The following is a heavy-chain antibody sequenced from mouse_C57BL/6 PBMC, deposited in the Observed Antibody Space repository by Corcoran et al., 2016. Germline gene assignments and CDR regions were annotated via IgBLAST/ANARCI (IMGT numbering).Heavy chain of an antibody. Sequence: QIQLVQSGPELKKPGETVKISCKASGYTFTTYGMSWVKQAPGKGLKWMGWINTYSGVPTYADDFKGRFAFSLETSASTAYLQINNLKNEDTATYFCAKLYYYGSSDYAMDYWGQGTSVTVSS. J-gene: IGHJ4*01. CDR2: INTYSGVP. V-gene: IGHV9-3*01. D-gene: IGHD1-1*01. CDR3: AKLYYYGSSDYAMDY. CDR1: GYTFTTYG.